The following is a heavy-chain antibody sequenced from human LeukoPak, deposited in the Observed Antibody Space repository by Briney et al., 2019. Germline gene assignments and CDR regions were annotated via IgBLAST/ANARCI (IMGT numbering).Heavy chain of an antibody. Sequence: PGGSLRLSCAASGFTFSSYAMSWVRQAPGKGLEWVSAISGSGGSTYYADSVKGRFTISRDNSKNTLYLQMNSLRAEDTAVYYCAKGTTVTTGPFFNWFDPWGQGTLVTVSS. V-gene: IGHV3-23*01. J-gene: IGHJ5*02. CDR1: GFTFSSYA. CDR2: ISGSGGST. CDR3: AKGTTVTTGPFFNWFDP. D-gene: IGHD4-17*01.